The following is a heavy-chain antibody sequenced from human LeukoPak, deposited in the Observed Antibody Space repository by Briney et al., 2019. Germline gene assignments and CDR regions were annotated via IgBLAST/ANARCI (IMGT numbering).Heavy chain of an antibody. CDR1: GGSISSGGYY. J-gene: IGHJ4*02. V-gene: IGHV4-31*03. CDR2: IYYSGNT. D-gene: IGHD6-13*01. Sequence: PSETLSLTCTVSGGSISSGGYYWSWIRQHPGKGLEWIGYIYYSGNTYYNPSLKSRVTISVDTSKNQFSLKLSSVTAADTAVYYCARGGSSSSWIVYYFDYWGQGTLVTVSS. CDR3: ARGGSSSSWIVYYFDY.